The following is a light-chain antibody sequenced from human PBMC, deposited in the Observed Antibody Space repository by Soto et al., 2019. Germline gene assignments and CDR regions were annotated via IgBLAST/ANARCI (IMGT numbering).Light chain of an antibody. CDR2: GNN. CDR3: QSFDTRLNSVV. J-gene: IGLJ2*01. Sequence: QSAVTQPPSVSGAPGQRVTISCSGSSPNIGAGYDVHWYQQFPGTAPKLLIYGNNNRPSGVPDRFSGSKSGTSASLAITGLQAEDEADYYCQSFDTRLNSVVFGGGTKVTVL. CDR1: SPNIGAGYD. V-gene: IGLV1-40*01.